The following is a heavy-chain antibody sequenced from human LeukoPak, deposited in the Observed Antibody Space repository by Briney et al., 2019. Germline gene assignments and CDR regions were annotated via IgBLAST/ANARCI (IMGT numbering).Heavy chain of an antibody. CDR2: IYHSGST. J-gene: IGHJ5*02. CDR3: AKGRNGFNLPLFDP. D-gene: IGHD5-24*01. V-gene: IGHV4-4*09. Sequence: SETLSLTCTVSGGSISSYYWSWIRQPPGKGLEWIGYIYHSGSTNYNPSLKSRVTISGDTSKNQCSPKLSSVTAADPGVDYSAKGRNGFNLPLFDPWGQGTLVTVSS. CDR1: GGSISSYY.